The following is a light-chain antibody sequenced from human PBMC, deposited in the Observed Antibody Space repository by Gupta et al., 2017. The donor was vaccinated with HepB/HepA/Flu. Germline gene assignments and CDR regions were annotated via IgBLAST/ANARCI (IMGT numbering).Light chain of an antibody. CDR2: DAS. J-gene: IGKJ4*01. CDR1: QSVSHY. CDR3: QQRSNWPLS. V-gene: IGKV3-11*01. Sequence: EIVLTQSPATMSLSPGDRATLSCRASQSVSHYLAWYQQKPGQAPRLLIYDASNRATGSPARFSGSGSGTDFTLNISSREPEDFAVYYCQQRSNWPLSFGGGTKVEIK.